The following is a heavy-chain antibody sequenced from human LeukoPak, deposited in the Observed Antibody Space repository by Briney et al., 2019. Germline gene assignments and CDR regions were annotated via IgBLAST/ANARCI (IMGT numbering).Heavy chain of an antibody. CDR1: GFTFSSYW. CDR2: INSDGSIT. J-gene: IGHJ4*02. CDR3: ASSTQISKYADY. V-gene: IGHV3-74*01. Sequence: GGSLRLSCAASGFTFSSYWMHWVRQAPGKGLVWVSRINSDGSITTYADSVRGRFSISRDNAKSTLYLQMNSLRAEDTAVYYCASSTQISKYADYWGQGALVTVSS. D-gene: IGHD2-2*01.